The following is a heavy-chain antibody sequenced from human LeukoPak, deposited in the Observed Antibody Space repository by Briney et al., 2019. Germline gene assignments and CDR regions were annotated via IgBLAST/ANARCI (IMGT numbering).Heavy chain of an antibody. D-gene: IGHD3-10*01. Sequence: EASVKVSCKASGYTFTSYDINWVRQATGQGLEWMGWMNPNSGNTGYAQKFQGRVTMTRNTSISTAYMDLSSLRSEDTAVYYCARGSRAVRGVIILQYYYYYMDVWGKGTTVTISS. CDR2: MNPNSGNT. V-gene: IGHV1-8*01. CDR3: ARGSRAVRGVIILQYYYYYMDV. CDR1: GYTFTSYD. J-gene: IGHJ6*03.